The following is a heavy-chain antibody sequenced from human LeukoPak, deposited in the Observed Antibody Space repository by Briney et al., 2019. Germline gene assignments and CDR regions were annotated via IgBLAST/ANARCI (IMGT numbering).Heavy chain of an antibody. Sequence: SETLSLTCTVPGGFIGTYYWSWIRQPAGKGLEWIGRIYTSGSTNYNPSLKSRVSMAVDTSKDQFSLKLTSVTAADTAVYYCARGQLATAMGRDYFDYWGQGTVVTVSS. V-gene: IGHV4-4*07. CDR2: IYTSGST. J-gene: IGHJ4*02. CDR1: GGFIGTYY. D-gene: IGHD5-18*01. CDR3: ARGQLATAMGRDYFDY.